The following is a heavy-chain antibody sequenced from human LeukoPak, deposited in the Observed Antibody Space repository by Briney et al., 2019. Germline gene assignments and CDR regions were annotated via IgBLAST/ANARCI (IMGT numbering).Heavy chain of an antibody. CDR3: AKAARDRYCSGGGCYYYGMDV. CDR1: GFTFSAHA. D-gene: IGHD2-15*01. CDR2: ISGSSSST. V-gene: IGHV3-23*05. J-gene: IGHJ6*02. Sequence: GGSLRLSCVASGFTFSAHAMAWVRQAPGKGLEWVSSISGSSSSTYYADSVKGRFTVSRDNSKNTVFLQMDSLRVEDTAIYYCAKAARDRYCSGGGCYYYGMDVWGQGTTVTVSS.